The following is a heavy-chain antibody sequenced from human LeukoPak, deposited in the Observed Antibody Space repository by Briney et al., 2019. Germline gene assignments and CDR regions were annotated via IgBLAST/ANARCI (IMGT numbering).Heavy chain of an antibody. CDR3: ARGIRGYSSSWYGDY. CDR2: ISAYNGNT. J-gene: IGHJ4*02. D-gene: IGHD6-13*01. V-gene: IGHV1-18*01. Sequence: GASVKVSCKASGYTFTSYGISWVRQAPGQGLEWMGWISAYNGNTNYAQKLQGRVTMTTDTSTSTAYMELRSLRSDDTAVYYCARGIRGYSSSWYGDYWGQGTLVTVSS. CDR1: GYTFTSYG.